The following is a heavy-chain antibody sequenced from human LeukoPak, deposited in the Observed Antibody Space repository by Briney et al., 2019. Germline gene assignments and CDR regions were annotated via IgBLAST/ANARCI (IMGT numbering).Heavy chain of an antibody. D-gene: IGHD1-26*01. Sequence: GGSLRLSCEVSGFTFSSYDMHWVRQTTGKGLEWVSGIGTTGDTHYPDSVKGRFTVSRENAKNSLYLQMNSLRAEDTAVYYCARLPMWVDYYYYMDVWGKGTTVTVSS. CDR1: GFTFSSYD. J-gene: IGHJ6*03. CDR2: IGTTGDT. V-gene: IGHV3-13*01. CDR3: ARLPMWVDYYYYMDV.